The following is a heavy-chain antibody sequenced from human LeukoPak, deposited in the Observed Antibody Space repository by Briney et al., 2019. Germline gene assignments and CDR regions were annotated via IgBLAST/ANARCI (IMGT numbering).Heavy chain of an antibody. CDR3: ARGKSVATAPRHPFDY. V-gene: IGHV1-18*01. Sequence: GASVKVSCKASGYSFTSYGISWVRQAPGHGLEWMGWISGYNYNTNYAQKFRGRVTMTTDTSTNTVDMELRILRSDDTAVYYCARGKSVATAPRHPFDYWGQGTLVTVSS. D-gene: IGHD5-12*01. CDR2: ISGYNYNT. CDR1: GYSFTSYG. J-gene: IGHJ4*02.